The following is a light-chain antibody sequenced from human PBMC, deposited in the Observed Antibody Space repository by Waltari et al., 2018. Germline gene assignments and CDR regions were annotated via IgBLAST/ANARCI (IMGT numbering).Light chain of an antibody. V-gene: IGLV3-21*02. CDR2: DDS. Sequence: SYVLTQPPSVSVAPGQTARFTCGGDNLGDESVHWYQQRPGQAPVLVVYDDSDRPSGIPVRFSGSNSGNTATLSISRVEAGDEADYYCQVWHSSTVIFGGGTKLTVL. CDR1: NLGDES. CDR3: QVWHSSTVI. J-gene: IGLJ2*01.